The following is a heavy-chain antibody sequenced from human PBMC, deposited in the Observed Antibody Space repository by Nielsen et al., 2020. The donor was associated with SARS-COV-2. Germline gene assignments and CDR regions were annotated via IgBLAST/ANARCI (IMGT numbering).Heavy chain of an antibody. CDR2: IKSKTDGGTT. J-gene: IGHJ5*02. V-gene: IGHV3-15*01. CDR1: GFTFSNAW. CDR3: TTRLNYYGSGSQSRYNWFDP. D-gene: IGHD3-10*01. Sequence: GGSLRLSCAASGFTFSNAWMIFFLPSPFPFLSGLGRIKSKTDGGTTDYAAPVKGRFTISRDDSKNTLYLQMNSLKTEDTAVYYCTTRLNYYGSGSQSRYNWFDPWGQGTLVTVSS.